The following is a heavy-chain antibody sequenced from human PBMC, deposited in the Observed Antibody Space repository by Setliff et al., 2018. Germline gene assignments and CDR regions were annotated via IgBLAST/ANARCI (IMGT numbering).Heavy chain of an antibody. CDR2: IYYSGST. J-gene: IGHJ4*02. CDR3: TVYNTGSSKDHY. Sequence: SETLSLTYTVSGGSISSGDYYWSWIRQPPGKGLEWIGYIYYSGSTYYNPSLKSRVTISVDTSKNQFSLKLSSVTAADTALYYCTVYNTGSSKDHYWGQGTPVTVSS. CDR1: GGSISSGDYY. D-gene: IGHD2-8*02. V-gene: IGHV4-30-4*08.